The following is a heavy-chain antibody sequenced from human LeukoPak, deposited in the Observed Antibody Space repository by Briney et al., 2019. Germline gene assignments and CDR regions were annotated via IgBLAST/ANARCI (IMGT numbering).Heavy chain of an antibody. CDR1: GYTFTTYA. Sequence: ASVAVSCKASGYTFTTYAMHWGRQAPGQRLEWMGWINAGNGNTKYSQKFQGRVTITRDTSASTAYMERSSLRSEDTAVYYCARSLGGGNLVAWFDPWGQGTLVTVSS. J-gene: IGHJ5*02. V-gene: IGHV1-3*01. D-gene: IGHD4-23*01. CDR3: ARSLGGGNLVAWFDP. CDR2: INAGNGNT.